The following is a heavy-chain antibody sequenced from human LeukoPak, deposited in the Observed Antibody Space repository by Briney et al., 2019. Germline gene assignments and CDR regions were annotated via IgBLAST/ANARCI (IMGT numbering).Heavy chain of an antibody. CDR3: AKGRRLGVVHLVDFYYMDV. V-gene: IGHV3-23*01. CDR1: GFTFSGYA. CDR2: ISGGGGST. J-gene: IGHJ6*03. D-gene: IGHD3-3*01. Sequence: GGSLRLSCASSGFTFSGYAMSWVRQTPGKGLEWVSAISGGGGSTYYADSVKGRFTLSRDNSKNTLFLLMNSLRAEDTAVYYCAKGRRLGVVHLVDFYYMDVWGKGTTVTVSS.